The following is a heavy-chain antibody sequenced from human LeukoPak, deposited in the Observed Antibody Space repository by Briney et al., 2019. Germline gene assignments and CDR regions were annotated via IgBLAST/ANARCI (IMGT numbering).Heavy chain of an antibody. CDR2: ISSSGYI. Sequence: GGSLRLSCAASGFTFSSYSMNWVRQAPGKGLEWVSSISSSGYIYYADSVKGRFTISRDNAKNSLYLQMNSLRAEDTAVYYCAREYCSGGSCYLFDYWGQGTLVTVSS. CDR3: AREYCSGGSCYLFDY. J-gene: IGHJ4*02. CDR1: GFTFSSYS. D-gene: IGHD2-15*01. V-gene: IGHV3-21*01.